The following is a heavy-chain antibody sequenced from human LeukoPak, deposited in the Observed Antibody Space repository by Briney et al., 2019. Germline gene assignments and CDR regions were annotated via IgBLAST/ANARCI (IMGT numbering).Heavy chain of an antibody. J-gene: IGHJ4*02. CDR2: ISGGGETT. Sequence: GGSLRLSCAASGFTVSNYAVSWVRQAPGKGLEWVSSISGGGETTYYADSAKGRFTISRDNSQNTLYLQMNSLRAEDTAVYYCARDYADYVGYFFFDYWGQGTLVTVSS. V-gene: IGHV3-23*01. CDR3: ARDYADYVGYFFFDY. D-gene: IGHD4-17*01. CDR1: GFTVSNYA.